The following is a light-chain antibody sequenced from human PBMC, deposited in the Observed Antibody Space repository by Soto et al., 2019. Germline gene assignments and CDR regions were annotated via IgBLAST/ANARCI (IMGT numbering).Light chain of an antibody. Sequence: DIQMTQSPSTLSASVGDRVTITCRASQSISSWLAWYQQKPGKAPKLLIYKASSLESGAPSRFSGSGSGTEFTLTISSLQPDDFATDYCQQYNSYGTFGQGTKLEIK. V-gene: IGKV1-5*03. J-gene: IGKJ2*01. CDR1: QSISSW. CDR3: QQYNSYGT. CDR2: KAS.